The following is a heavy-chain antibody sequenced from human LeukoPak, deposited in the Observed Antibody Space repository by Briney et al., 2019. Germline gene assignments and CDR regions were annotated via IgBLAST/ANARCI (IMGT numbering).Heavy chain of an antibody. V-gene: IGHV3-53*05. CDR2: IYDDGGT. Sequence: PGGSLRLSCTVSGFTVTSTHMDWVRQAPGKGPEWVALIYDDGGTVYADSVKGRFTISRDNSKNMVYLQMNSLRPEDSAVYYCARDRAGRRPSWVEFDLWGQGTLVTVSS. D-gene: IGHD3-10*01. CDR1: GFTVTSTH. J-gene: IGHJ5*02. CDR3: ARDRAGRRPSWVEFDL.